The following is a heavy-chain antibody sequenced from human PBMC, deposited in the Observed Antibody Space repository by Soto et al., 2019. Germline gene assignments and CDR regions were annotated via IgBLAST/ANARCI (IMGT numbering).Heavy chain of an antibody. J-gene: IGHJ4*02. Sequence: QVQLVESGGGVVQPGRSLRLSCAASGFTFSRYGMHWVRQAPGKGLEWVAVIWYDGNNNFYADSVRGRFTISRDNSKNPVYLQMNSLRAEDTAVYYCARGHYQDSSGHLDSWGQGTLVTVSS. V-gene: IGHV3-33*01. D-gene: IGHD3-22*01. CDR3: ARGHYQDSSGHLDS. CDR2: IWYDGNNN. CDR1: GFTFSRYG.